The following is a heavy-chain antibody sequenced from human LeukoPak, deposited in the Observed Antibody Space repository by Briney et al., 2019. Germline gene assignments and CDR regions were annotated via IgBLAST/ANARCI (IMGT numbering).Heavy chain of an antibody. CDR2: IYYSGTT. CDR3: ATFSSSWAYYYYGMDV. Sequence: SETLSLSCTVSGGSVSSGSYYWGWIGQPPGQGLEWSVYIYYSGTTNYNPSLKSRVTIAVDTSKNQFSLKLSSVTAADTAVYYCATFSSSWAYYYYGMDVWGQGTTVTVSS. V-gene: IGHV4-61*01. CDR1: GGSVSSGSYY. J-gene: IGHJ6*02. D-gene: IGHD6-13*01.